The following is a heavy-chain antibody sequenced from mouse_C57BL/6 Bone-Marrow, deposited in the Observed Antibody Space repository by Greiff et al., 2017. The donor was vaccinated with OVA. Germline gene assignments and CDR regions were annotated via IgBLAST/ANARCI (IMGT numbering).Heavy chain of an antibody. V-gene: IGHV1-69*01. CDR3: ARCRAGSPFAY. D-gene: IGHD4-1*01. CDR2: IDPSDSYT. Sequence: VQLQQPGAELVMPGASVKLSCKASGYTFTSYWMHWVKQRPGQGLEWIGEIDPSDSYTNYNQKFKGKSTLTVDKSSSTAYMQLSSLTSEDSAVYYCARCRAGSPFAYWGQGTLVTVSA. CDR1: GYTFTSYW. J-gene: IGHJ3*01.